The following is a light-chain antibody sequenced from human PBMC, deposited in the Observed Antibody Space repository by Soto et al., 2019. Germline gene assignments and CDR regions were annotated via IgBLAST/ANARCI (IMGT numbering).Light chain of an antibody. CDR3: QQYGDSPRT. CDR2: DAS. V-gene: IGKV3-20*01. J-gene: IGKJ1*01. Sequence: IELMQSPGTLSLSPGARAPLSCRASRSLSSAYLAWYQQKPGRAPRLLFYDASRRATGTPDRFSVSGSGTDFTLTISRLEPEDFAVYYCQQYGDSPRTFGQGTKVDIK. CDR1: RSLSSAY.